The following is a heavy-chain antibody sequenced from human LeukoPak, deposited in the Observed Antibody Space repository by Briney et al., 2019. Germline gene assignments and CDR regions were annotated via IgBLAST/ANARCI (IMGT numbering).Heavy chain of an antibody. CDR1: GFTFSSYA. V-gene: IGHV3-23*01. CDR3: TRDTGCSGGTCFSFYDS. Sequence: GGSLRLSCAASGFTFSSYAMSWVRQAPGKGLEWVSVISGSGGSTYYADSVKGRFTISRDNAKNSLYLQMNSLRAEDTAVYYCTRDTGCSGGTCFSFYDSWGQGTLVTVSS. CDR2: ISGSGGST. D-gene: IGHD2-15*01. J-gene: IGHJ4*02.